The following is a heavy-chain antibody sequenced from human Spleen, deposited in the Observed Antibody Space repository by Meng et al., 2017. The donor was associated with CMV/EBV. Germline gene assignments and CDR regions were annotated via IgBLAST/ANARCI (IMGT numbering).Heavy chain of an antibody. J-gene: IGHJ4*02. D-gene: IGHD3/OR15-3a*01. CDR1: VFAFSAFP. CDR3: ARGTSLMKIDY. CDR2: ISSDGTKT. Sequence: LSCEVSVFAFSAFPIHWVRQAPGKGLEWVAVISSDGTKTYFADSVTGRFTISRDNSQNTVHLQMNSLRGEDTAVYFCARGTSLMKIDYWGQGTLVTVSS. V-gene: IGHV3-30*04.